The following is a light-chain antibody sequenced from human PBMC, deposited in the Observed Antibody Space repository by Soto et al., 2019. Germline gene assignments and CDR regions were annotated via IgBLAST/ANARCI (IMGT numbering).Light chain of an antibody. CDR3: KQYANWPNT. CDR1: QSVSNN. CDR2: GAS. Sequence: EIVLTKSPATLSGSPGGRAALSCRASQSVSNNLAWYQQKAGQPPRVLIFGASTRASGIPASISGSGFEAEFPLTISTLQSEDVAVSFCKQYANWPNTVGQGTKV. J-gene: IGKJ1*01. V-gene: IGKV3D-15*01.